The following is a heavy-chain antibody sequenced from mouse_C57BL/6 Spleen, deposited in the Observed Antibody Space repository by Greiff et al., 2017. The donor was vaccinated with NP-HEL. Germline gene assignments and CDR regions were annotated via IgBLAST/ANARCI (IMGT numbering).Heavy chain of an antibody. CDR1: GYTFTDYN. CDR3: ARKYYGSLYWYFDV. V-gene: IGHV1-18*01. J-gene: IGHJ1*03. D-gene: IGHD1-1*01. Sequence: VQLKQSGPELVKPGASVKIPCKASGYTFTDYNMDWVKQSHGKSLEWIGDINPNNGGTIYNQKFKGKATLTVDKSSSTAYMELRSLTSEDTAVYYCARKYYGSLYWYFDVWGTGTTVTVSS. CDR2: INPNNGGT.